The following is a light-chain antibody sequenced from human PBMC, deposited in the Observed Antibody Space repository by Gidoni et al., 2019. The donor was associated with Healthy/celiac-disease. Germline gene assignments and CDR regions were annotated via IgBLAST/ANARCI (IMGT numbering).Light chain of an antibody. CDR3: QQSYSTPRT. CDR1: QSISSY. Sequence: DIQMTQSPSSLSASVADRVTITCRASQSISSYLNWYQQKPGKAPKLLIYAASSLQSGVPSRFSGSGSGTDCTLTISSLQPEDFATYYCQQSYSTPRTFGGGTKVEIK. CDR2: AAS. J-gene: IGKJ4*01. V-gene: IGKV1-39*01.